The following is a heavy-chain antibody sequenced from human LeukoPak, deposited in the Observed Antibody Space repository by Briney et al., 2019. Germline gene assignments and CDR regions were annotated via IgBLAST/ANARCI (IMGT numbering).Heavy chain of an antibody. D-gene: IGHD2-2*01. Sequence: SETLSLTCSVSDYSISSGYYCGWIRQPPGKGLEWIGSINPSGSTSYNPSPMNRVTISVDNSANNFSLQLSSFTTADTAALYFSRHLGAYCTSTTCYAVLALDYWGRGTLVSVSS. CDR3: SRHLGAYCTSTTCYAVLALDY. CDR2: INPSGST. V-gene: IGHV4-38-2*02. J-gene: IGHJ4*02. CDR1: DYSISSGYY.